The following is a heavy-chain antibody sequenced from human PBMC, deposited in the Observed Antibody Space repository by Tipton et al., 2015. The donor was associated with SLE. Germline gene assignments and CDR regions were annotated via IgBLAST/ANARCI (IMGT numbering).Heavy chain of an antibody. CDR1: GGSVSSGRYY. V-gene: IGHV4-61*01. J-gene: IGHJ4*02. CDR2: IYYSGST. D-gene: IGHD3-22*01. CDR3: ARGDYYDSSGMGGY. Sequence: TLSLTCTVSGGSVSSGRYYWSWIRQPPGKGLEWIGYIYYSGSTNYNPSLKSRVTISVDTSKNQFSLKLSSVTAADTAVYYCARGDYYDSSGMGGYWGQGTLVTVSS.